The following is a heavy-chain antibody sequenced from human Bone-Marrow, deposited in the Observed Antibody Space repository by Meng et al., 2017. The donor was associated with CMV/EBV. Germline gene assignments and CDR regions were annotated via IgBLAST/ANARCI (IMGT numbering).Heavy chain of an antibody. CDR2: ISSSSSYI. V-gene: IGHV3-21*01. Sequence: GESLKISCAASGFTFSSYSMNWVRQAPGKGLEWVSSISSSSSYIYYADSVKGRFTISRDNAKNSLYLQMNSLRAEDTAVYYCASAYPLIAARSFDYWGQGTLVTVFS. J-gene: IGHJ4*02. CDR1: GFTFSSYS. CDR3: ASAYPLIAARSFDY. D-gene: IGHD6-6*01.